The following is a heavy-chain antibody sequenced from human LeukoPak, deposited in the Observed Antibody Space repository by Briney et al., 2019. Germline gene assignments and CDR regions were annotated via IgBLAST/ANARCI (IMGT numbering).Heavy chain of an antibody. J-gene: IGHJ3*02. V-gene: IGHV3-23*01. CDR2: ISGSGDTT. Sequence: GGSLRLSCAASGFTFSSYSMNWVRQAPGKGLEWVSAISGSGDTTYYAGSVKGQFTISRDNSKKTLYLQMNSLRAEDTAVYYCAKGRSDSYYDAFDIWGQGTMVTVSS. CDR1: GFTFSSYS. CDR3: AKGRSDSYYDAFDI. D-gene: IGHD1-26*01.